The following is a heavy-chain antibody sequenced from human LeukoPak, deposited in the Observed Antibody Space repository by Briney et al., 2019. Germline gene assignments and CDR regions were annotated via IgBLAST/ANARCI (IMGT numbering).Heavy chain of an antibody. CDR1: GFSFTTYA. Sequence: QSGGSLRLSCAASGFSFTTYAMHWFRQAPGKGLEWVAVISYDGSNKYYTDSVKGRFTISRDSSKNTLYLQMNSLRAEDTAVYYCAKVPYQWELLPTNWGQGTLVTVSS. V-gene: IGHV3-30-3*01. D-gene: IGHD1-26*01. CDR3: AKVPYQWELLPTN. J-gene: IGHJ4*02. CDR2: ISYDGSNK.